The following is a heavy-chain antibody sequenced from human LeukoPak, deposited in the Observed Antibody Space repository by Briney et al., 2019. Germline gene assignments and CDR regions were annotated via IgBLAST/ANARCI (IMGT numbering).Heavy chain of an antibody. D-gene: IGHD3-10*01. CDR2: ISGSGSNI. V-gene: IGHV3-48*03. CDR1: GFTFSSYE. J-gene: IGHJ3*02. CDR3: VREKDYYESWSYSFDALDI. Sequence: GGSLRLSCAASGFTFSSYEMNWVRQAPGMGLEWVSYISGSGSNIYYADSVKGRFTISRDNAKNSLYLQMNSLRAEDTAVYYCVREKDYYESWSYSFDALDIWGQGTTVTVSS.